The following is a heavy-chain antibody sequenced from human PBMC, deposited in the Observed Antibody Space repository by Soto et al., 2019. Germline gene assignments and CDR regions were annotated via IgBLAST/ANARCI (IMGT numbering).Heavy chain of an antibody. D-gene: IGHD3-22*01. V-gene: IGHV1-69*06. Sequence: GASVKVSCKAPGGTFSSYAISWVRQAPGQGLEWMGGIIPIFGTANYAQKFQGRVTITADKSTSTAYMELSSLRSEDTAVYYCGRAPYYYDSSGHPFDPWGQGTLVTVSS. CDR2: IIPIFGTA. J-gene: IGHJ5*02. CDR1: GGTFSSYA. CDR3: GRAPYYYDSSGHPFDP.